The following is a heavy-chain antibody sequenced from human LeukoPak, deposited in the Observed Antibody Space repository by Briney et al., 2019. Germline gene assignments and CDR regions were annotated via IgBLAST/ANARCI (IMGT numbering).Heavy chain of an antibody. CDR2: IHYSGST. D-gene: IGHD4-11*01. V-gene: IGHV4-61*01. CDR1: GGSVSSGSYY. CDR3: ARELRGYSNYADY. Sequence: SETLSLTCTVSGGSVSSGSYYWSWIRQPPGTGLEWIGYIHYSGSTNYNPSLKSRVTISVDTSKNQFSLKLSSVTAADTAVYYCARELRGYSNYADYWGQGTLVTVSS. J-gene: IGHJ4*02.